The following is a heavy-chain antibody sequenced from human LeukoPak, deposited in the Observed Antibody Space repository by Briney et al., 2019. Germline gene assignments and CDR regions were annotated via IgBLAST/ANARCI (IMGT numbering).Heavy chain of an antibody. CDR3: ARLDSSGPNDY. V-gene: IGHV4-39*01. CDR2: IYYSGST. CDR1: GGSISSSSYY. D-gene: IGHD6-19*01. Sequence: PSETLSLTCTVSGGSISSSSYYWGGIRQPPGKGLEWIGNIYYSGSTYYNPSLKSRVTISVDTSKNQFSLELTSVTAADTAVYYCARLDSSGPNDYWGQGTLVIVSS. J-gene: IGHJ4*02.